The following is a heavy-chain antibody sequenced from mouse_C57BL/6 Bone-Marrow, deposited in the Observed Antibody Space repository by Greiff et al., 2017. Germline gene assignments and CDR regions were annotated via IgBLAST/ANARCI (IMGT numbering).Heavy chain of an antibody. CDR1: GYTFTDYN. V-gene: IGHV1-18*01. J-gene: IGHJ3*01. CDR3: ARRRDYDGAWFAY. D-gene: IGHD2-4*01. CDR2: INPNNGGT. Sequence: VQLQQSGPELVKPGASVKIPCKASGYTFTDYNMDWVKQSHGKSLEWIGDINPNNGGTIYNQTFKGKATLAVDKSSSTAYMALPSLTSEDTAVYYCARRRDYDGAWFAYWGQGTLGTVSA.